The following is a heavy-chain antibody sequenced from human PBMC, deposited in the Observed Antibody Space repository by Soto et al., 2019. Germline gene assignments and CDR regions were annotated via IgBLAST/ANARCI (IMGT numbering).Heavy chain of an antibody. J-gene: IGHJ4*02. CDR2: IIPILGMA. CDR3: ARGHLTGFDY. V-gene: IGHV1-69*02. D-gene: IGHD7-27*01. CDR1: GGTFSSYT. Sequence: QVQLVQSGAEVKKPGSSVKVSCKAPGGTFSSYTINWVRQAPGQGLEWMGKIIPILGMANYAQKFQGRATIAADKSTSTAYMELSSLISDDTAVYYCARGHLTGFDYWGQGTMVTVSS.